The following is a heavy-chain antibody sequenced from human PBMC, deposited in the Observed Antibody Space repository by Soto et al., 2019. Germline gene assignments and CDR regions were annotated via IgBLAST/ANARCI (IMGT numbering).Heavy chain of an antibody. V-gene: IGHV5-51*01. J-gene: IGHJ5*02. CDR3: ARQVHSSSWYMYSSCWYRKWFDP. D-gene: IGHD6-13*01. CDR2: IYPGDSDT. CDR1: GYSFTSYW. Sequence: RGESLKISCKGSGYSFTSYWIGWVRQMPGKVLEWMGIIYPGDSDTRYSPSFQGQVTISANKSISTADLQWSSLKASDTAMYYCARQVHSSSWYMYSSCWYRKWFDPWGQGXLVTVYS.